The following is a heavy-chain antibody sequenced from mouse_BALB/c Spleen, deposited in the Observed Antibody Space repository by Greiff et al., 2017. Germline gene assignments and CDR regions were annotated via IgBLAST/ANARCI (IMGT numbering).Heavy chain of an antibody. CDR2: IWGDGST. D-gene: IGHD1-1*01. CDR1: GFSLTGYG. J-gene: IGHJ3*01. CDR3: ARDYYYGSRAWFAY. Sequence: VQLQQSGPGLVAPSQSLSITCTVSGFSLTGYGVNWVRQPPGKGLEWLGMIWGDGSTDYNSALKSRLSISKDNSKSQVFLKMNSLQTDDTARYYCARDYYYGSRAWFAYWGQGTLVTVSA. V-gene: IGHV2-6-7*01.